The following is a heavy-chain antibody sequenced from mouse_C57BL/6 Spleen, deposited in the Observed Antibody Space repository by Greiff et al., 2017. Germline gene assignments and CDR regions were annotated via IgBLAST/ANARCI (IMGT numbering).Heavy chain of an antibody. V-gene: IGHV5-16*01. D-gene: IGHD1-1*01. J-gene: IGHJ1*03. CDR1: GFTFSDYY. Sequence: EVMLVESEGGLVQPGSSMKLSCTASGFTFSDYYMAWVRQVPEKGLEWVANINYDGSSTYYLDSLKSRFIISRDNAKNILYLQMSSLKSEDTATYYCARGDYYGSRYWYFDVWGTGTTVTVSS. CDR2: INYDGSST. CDR3: ARGDYYGSRYWYFDV.